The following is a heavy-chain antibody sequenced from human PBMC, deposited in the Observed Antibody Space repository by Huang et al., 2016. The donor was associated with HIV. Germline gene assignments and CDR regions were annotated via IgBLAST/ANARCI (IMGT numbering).Heavy chain of an antibody. Sequence: EVQLVESGGGLVQPGGSLRLSCAASGFTFRSYWMSWVRQAPGEGREWVAKIKQDGSEKYYVDSVKGRFTISRDNVKNALYLQMYSLRVEDTAIYYCARGGAPYYDFWSGGHHYGMDVWGQGTTVTVSS. D-gene: IGHD3-3*01. CDR1: GFTFRSYW. V-gene: IGHV3-7*04. CDR3: ARGGAPYYDFWSGGHHYGMDV. CDR2: IKQDGSEK. J-gene: IGHJ6*02.